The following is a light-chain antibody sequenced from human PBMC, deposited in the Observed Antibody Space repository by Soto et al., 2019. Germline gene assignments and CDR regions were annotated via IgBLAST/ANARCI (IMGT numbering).Light chain of an antibody. CDR2: DAS. V-gene: IGKV3-20*01. CDR3: QQFSSYPLT. CDR1: QTVRNNY. J-gene: IGKJ4*01. Sequence: ILLTQSPGTLSLSPGERAALSCRASQTVRNNYLAWYXQXPXQAPXLLIYDASSRATGIPDRFSGGGSGTDFTLTISRLEPEDFAVYYCQQFSSYPLTFGGGTKV.